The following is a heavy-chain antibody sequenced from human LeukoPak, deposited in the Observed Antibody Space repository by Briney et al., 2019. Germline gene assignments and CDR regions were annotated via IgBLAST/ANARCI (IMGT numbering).Heavy chain of an antibody. CDR3: AKDQRSSSVGPKGY. J-gene: IGHJ4*02. CDR1: GFSVTTND. V-gene: IGHV3-53*01. D-gene: IGHD1-26*01. CDR2: IYSGERT. Sequence: GGSLRLSCAVSGFSVTTNDMSWVRQAPGKGLEWVSVIYSGERTYYAASVKGRFTISRDNSKNTLYLQMNNLRAEDTAIYYCAKDQRSSSVGPKGYWGLGTVVTVSS.